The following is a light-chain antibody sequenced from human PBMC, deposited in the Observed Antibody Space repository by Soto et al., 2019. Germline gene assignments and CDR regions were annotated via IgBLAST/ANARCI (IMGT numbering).Light chain of an antibody. Sequence: EIVLTQSPATPSLSPGERAALSYRASQSVSSYLAWYQQKPGQAPRLLVYDSSNRAPGIPARFTGSGSGTDFTLTISSLEPEDFAVYFCQQRSNWPSTFGGGTKVEI. J-gene: IGKJ4*02. CDR2: DSS. CDR3: QQRSNWPST. V-gene: IGKV3-11*01. CDR1: QSVSSY.